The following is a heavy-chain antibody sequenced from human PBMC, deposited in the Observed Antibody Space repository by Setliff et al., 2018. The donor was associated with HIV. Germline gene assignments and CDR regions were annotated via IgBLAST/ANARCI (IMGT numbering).Heavy chain of an antibody. V-gene: IGHV4-38-2*01. CDR2: IYHSGTT. J-gene: IGHJ4*02. D-gene: IGHD5-12*01. CDR1: GYSISSGYY. CDR3: ARQGDGYNLYHVYYFDY. Sequence: PSETLSLTCAASGYSISSGYYWGWIRQPPGKGLEWFGSIYHSGTTYYNPSLRSRVTISVDTSKNQFSLKLSSVTAADTAVYYCARQGDGYNLYHVYYFDYWGQGTLVTVSS.